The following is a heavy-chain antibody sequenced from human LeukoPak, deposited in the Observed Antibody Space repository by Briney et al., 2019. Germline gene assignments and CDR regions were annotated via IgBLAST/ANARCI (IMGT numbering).Heavy chain of an antibody. CDR1: GFTFSSYA. D-gene: IGHD2-15*01. J-gene: IGHJ4*02. CDR3: AREGRRYCSGGSCYLCY. Sequence: PGKSLRLSCAASGFTFSSYAMHWVRQAPGKELEWVAVISYDGSNKYYADSVKGRFTISRDNSKYTLYLQMNSLRAEDTAVYYCAREGRRYCSGGSCYLCYWGQGTLVTVSS. CDR2: ISYDGSNK. V-gene: IGHV3-30*04.